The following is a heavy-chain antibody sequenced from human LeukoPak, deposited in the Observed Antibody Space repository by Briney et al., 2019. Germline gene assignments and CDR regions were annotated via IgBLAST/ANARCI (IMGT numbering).Heavy chain of an antibody. Sequence: GASVKVSCKASGYTFTGYYMHWVRQAPGQGLEWMGWTNPNSGGTNYAQKFQGRVTMTRDTSISTAYMELSRLRSDDTAVYYCARRTGGWLQYYFDYWGQGTLVTVSS. CDR3: ARRTGGWLQYYFDY. CDR1: GYTFTGYY. D-gene: IGHD5-24*01. CDR2: TNPNSGGT. V-gene: IGHV1-2*02. J-gene: IGHJ4*02.